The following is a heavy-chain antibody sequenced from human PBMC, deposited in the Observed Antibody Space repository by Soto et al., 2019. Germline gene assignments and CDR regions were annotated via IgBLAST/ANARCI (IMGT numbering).Heavy chain of an antibody. CDR1: GGSISSGDFS. CDR2: IYYGGST. Sequence: SETMSLTCTVSGGSISSGDFSWNWIRQPPGKGLEYIGYIYYGGSTYYNPSLQSRVTMSVDRSRNQFSLKLNSVTAADTAVYYCARVRREYDNSGPVDYWGQGTLVTVSS. J-gene: IGHJ4*02. CDR3: ARVRREYDNSGPVDY. D-gene: IGHD3-22*01. V-gene: IGHV4-30-2*01.